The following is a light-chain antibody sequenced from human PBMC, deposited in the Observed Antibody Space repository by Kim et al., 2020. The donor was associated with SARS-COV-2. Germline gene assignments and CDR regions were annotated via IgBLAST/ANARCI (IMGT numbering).Light chain of an antibody. CDR3: QQRSNWPRGYT. Sequence: SPGERATLSCRASQSVSSYLAWYQQKPGQAPRLLIYDASNRATGIPARFSGSGSGTDFTITISSLEPEDFAVYYCQQRSNWPRGYTFGQGTKLEI. CDR2: DAS. V-gene: IGKV3-11*01. CDR1: QSVSSY. J-gene: IGKJ2*01.